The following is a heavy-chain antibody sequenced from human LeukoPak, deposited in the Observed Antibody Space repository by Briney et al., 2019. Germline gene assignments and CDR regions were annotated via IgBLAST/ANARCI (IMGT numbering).Heavy chain of an antibody. J-gene: IGHJ6*03. CDR2: IYPGDSDT. V-gene: IGHV5-51*01. Sequence: GESLKISCKVSGYSFTTYWIGWVRQMPGKGLEWMGIIYPGDSDTRYSPSFQGQVTISADKSISTAYLQWSSLKASDTAMHYCARCTQSYYYYMDVWGKGTTVTVSS. CDR3: ARCTQSYYYYMDV. CDR1: GYSFTTYW. D-gene: IGHD2-21*01.